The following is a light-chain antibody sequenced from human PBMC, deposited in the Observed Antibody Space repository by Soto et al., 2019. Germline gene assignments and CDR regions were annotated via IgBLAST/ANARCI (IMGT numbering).Light chain of an antibody. CDR1: QSVSSN. J-gene: IGKJ1*01. CDR3: QQYAGSPRT. CDR2: GAA. Sequence: EIVMTQSPVTLSVSPGERVTLSFRASQSVSSNLAWYQQKPGQAPRLLIYGAATRATGIPDRFSGSGSGTDFTLTINRLEPEDFAVYYCQQYAGSPRTFGQGTKVDI. V-gene: IGKV3-15*01.